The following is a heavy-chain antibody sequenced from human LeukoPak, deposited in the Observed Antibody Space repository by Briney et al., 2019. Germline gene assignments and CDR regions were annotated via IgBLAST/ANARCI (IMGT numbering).Heavy chain of an antibody. CDR3: AKAEHIVVVTAIEPFDY. CDR1: GFTFSSSA. J-gene: IGHJ4*02. CDR2: ISGSGGST. V-gene: IGHV3-23*01. Sequence: GGSLRLSCAASGFTFSSSAMSWVRQVPGKGREWVSAISGSGGSTYYADSVKGRFTISRDNSKNTLYLQMNSLRAEDTAVYYCAKAEHIVVVTAIEPFDYWGQGTLVTVSS. D-gene: IGHD2-21*02.